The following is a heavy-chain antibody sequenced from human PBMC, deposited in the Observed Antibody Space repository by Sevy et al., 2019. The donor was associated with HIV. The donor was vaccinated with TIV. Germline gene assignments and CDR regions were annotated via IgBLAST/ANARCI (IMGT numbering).Heavy chain of an antibody. CDR3: ARGVGRYSSSPRLYYYYYGMDV. Sequence: SETLSLTCAVYGGSFSGYYWSWIRQPPGKGLEWIGEINHSGSTNYNPSLKSRVTISVDTSKNQFSLKLSSVTAADTAVYYCARGVGRYSSSPRLYYYYYGMDVWGQGTTVTVSS. D-gene: IGHD6-13*01. V-gene: IGHV4-34*01. CDR1: GGSFSGYY. J-gene: IGHJ6*02. CDR2: INHSGST.